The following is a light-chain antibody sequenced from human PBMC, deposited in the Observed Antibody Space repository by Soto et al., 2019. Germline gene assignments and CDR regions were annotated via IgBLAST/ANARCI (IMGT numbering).Light chain of an antibody. CDR2: SAS. Sequence: IQMSKSLSSLSATEGDRVTITCRVSQGISSYLNWYRQKPGKVPKLLIYSASNLRSGVPSRFSGSGSETAFTLTISSLPAEDLATYCWLQSYRSHSFGGGTRV. V-gene: IGKV1-39*01. CDR3: LQSYRSHS. J-gene: IGKJ4*01. CDR1: QGISSY.